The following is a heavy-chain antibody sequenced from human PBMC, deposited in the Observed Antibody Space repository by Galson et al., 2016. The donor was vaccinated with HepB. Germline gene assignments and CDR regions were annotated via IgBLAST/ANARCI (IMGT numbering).Heavy chain of an antibody. CDR1: GASISSYY. Sequence: SEALSLTCTVSGASISSYYWSWIRQPPGKGLEWIGYIYYIGSTNYNPSLTSRVTISADTSKSQFSLKLTSVTAADTAVYYCTRGNWFESWGQGTLVTVSS. J-gene: IGHJ5*01. CDR2: IYYIGST. V-gene: IGHV4-59*01. CDR3: TRGNWFES.